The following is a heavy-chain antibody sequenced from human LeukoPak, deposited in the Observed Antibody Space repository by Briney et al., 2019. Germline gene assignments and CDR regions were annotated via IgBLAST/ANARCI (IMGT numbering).Heavy chain of an antibody. J-gene: IGHJ3*02. D-gene: IGHD3-10*01. V-gene: IGHV4-39*07. CDR2: IYYTGNT. CDR3: TKSDGYGLIRI. Sequence: PSETLSLTCSVSGDSITGYYRGWIRQPPGKGLEWIGNIYYTGNTYYNSSLKNRVTISLDTSKNQFSLKVISMTAADTAAYYCTKSDGYGLIRICGRGTMVTVSS. CDR1: GDSITGYY.